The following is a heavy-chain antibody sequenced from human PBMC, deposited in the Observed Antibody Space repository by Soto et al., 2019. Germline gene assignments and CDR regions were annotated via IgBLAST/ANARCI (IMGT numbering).Heavy chain of an antibody. CDR2: IYYSGST. CDR3: AREGSYGYGYNAFDI. Sequence: SETLSLTCTVSGGSISSGGYYWSWISQHPGKGLEWIGYIYYSGSTYYNPSLKSRVTISVDTSKNQFSLKLSSVTAADTAVYYCAREGSYGYGYNAFDIWGQGTMVTVSS. D-gene: IGHD5-18*01. V-gene: IGHV4-31*03. CDR1: GGSISSGGYY. J-gene: IGHJ3*02.